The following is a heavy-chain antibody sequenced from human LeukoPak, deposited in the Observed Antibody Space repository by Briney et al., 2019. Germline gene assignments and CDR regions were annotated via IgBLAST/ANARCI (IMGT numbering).Heavy chain of an antibody. CDR1: GFTFSSYA. CDR2: ISGIGGST. CDR3: AKDRTMAVPVSYFDY. V-gene: IGHV3-23*01. Sequence: GGSLRLSCAASGFTFSSYAMSWVRQAPGKGLEWVSAISGIGGSTYYADSVKGRFTISRDNSKNTLYLQMNSLRAEDTAVYYCAKDRTMAVPVSYFDYWGQGTLVTVSS. J-gene: IGHJ4*02. D-gene: IGHD4/OR15-4a*01.